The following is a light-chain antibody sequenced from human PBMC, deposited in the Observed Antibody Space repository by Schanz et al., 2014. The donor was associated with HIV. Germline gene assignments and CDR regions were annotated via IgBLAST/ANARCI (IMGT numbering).Light chain of an antibody. CDR2: DVS. J-gene: IGKJ2*01. CDR1: QSISFY. Sequence: DIVLTQSPDTLSAPPGERATLSCRASQSISFYLAWYQQKPGQAPRLLIHDVSNRATGIPARFSGSGSGTGFTLTINRLEPEAFAVYYCQHYGTFGQGTKLEIK. V-gene: IGKV3-11*01. CDR3: QHYGT.